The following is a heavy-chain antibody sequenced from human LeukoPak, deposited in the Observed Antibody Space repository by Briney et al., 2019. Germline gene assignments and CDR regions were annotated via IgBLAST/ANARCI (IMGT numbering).Heavy chain of an antibody. D-gene: IGHD3-3*01. CDR3: ARAGKSFYDFWSGYDDAFDI. Sequence: PGGSLRLSCAASGFTFSDYYMSWIRQAPGKGLEWVSYISSSGSTIYYADSVKGRFTISRDNAKNSLYLQMNSLRAEDTAVYYCARAGKSFYDFWSGYDDAFDIWGQGTMVTVSS. V-gene: IGHV3-11*04. J-gene: IGHJ3*02. CDR1: GFTFSDYY. CDR2: ISSSGSTI.